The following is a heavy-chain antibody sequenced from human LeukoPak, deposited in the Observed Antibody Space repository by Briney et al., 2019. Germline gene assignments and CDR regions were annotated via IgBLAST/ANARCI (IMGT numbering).Heavy chain of an antibody. V-gene: IGHV3-23*01. CDR3: AKSVAIYFYYGLDV. Sequence: GGSLRLSCAASGFTFSSYAMSWVRQTPGEGLEWVSAISGSGGSTYYADSVKGRLTISRDNSTNTLFLQMNSLRVEDTAPYYCAKSVAIYFYYGLDVWGQGTTVTVSS. CDR2: ISGSGGST. CDR1: GFTFSSYA. D-gene: IGHD3-3*01. J-gene: IGHJ6*02.